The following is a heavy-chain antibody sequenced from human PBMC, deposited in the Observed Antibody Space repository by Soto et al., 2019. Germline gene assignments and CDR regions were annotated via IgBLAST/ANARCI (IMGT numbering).Heavy chain of an antibody. CDR1: GDTINSDDYY. CDR2: IYYSGST. Sequence: SETLSLTCSVSGDTINSDDYYWGWIRKPPGKGLEWIGYIYYSGSTYYNPSLKSRVTISVDTSKNQFSLKLSSVTAADTAVYYFSRVKGGVVTTYNWFAPWRKRSLVTVSS. D-gene: IGHD3-3*01. V-gene: IGHV4-31*03. CDR3: SRVKGGVVTTYNWFAP. J-gene: IGHJ5*02.